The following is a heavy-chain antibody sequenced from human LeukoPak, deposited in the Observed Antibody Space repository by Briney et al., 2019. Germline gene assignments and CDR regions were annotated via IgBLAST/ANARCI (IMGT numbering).Heavy chain of an antibody. CDR2: IYHSGST. Sequence: SGTLSLTCAVSGGSISSSNWWSWVRQPPGKGLEWIGEIYHSGSTNYNPSLKSRVTISVDKSKNQFSLKLSSVTAADTAVYYCARGPYYYDSSGYYLAAFDIWGQGTMVTVSS. J-gene: IGHJ3*02. D-gene: IGHD3-22*01. CDR1: GGSISSSNW. CDR3: ARGPYYYDSSGYYLAAFDI. V-gene: IGHV4-4*02.